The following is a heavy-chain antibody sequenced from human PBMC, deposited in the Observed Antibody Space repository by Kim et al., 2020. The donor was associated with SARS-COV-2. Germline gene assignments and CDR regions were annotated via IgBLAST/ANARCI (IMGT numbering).Heavy chain of an antibody. CDR2: IYYSGST. CDR3: ARVAIAAAGSFDY. Sequence: SETLSLTCTVSGGSISSYYWSWIRQPPGKGLEWIGYIYYSGSTNYNPSLKSRVTISVDTSKNQFSLKLSSVTAADTAVYYCARVAIAAAGSFDYWGQGTLVTVSS. D-gene: IGHD6-13*01. V-gene: IGHV4-59*13. J-gene: IGHJ4*02. CDR1: GGSISSYY.